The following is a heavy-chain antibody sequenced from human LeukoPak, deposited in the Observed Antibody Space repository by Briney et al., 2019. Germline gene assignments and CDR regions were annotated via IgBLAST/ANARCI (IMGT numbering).Heavy chain of an antibody. CDR1: GGSISRYY. Sequence: SETLSLTCTVSGGSISRYYRSWIRQPAGKGLEWIGRIYTSGSTNYNPSLKSRVTMSVDTSKNQFSLKLSSVTAADTAVYYCARVIHSYDYYYYMDVWGKGTTVTVSS. CDR2: IYTSGST. V-gene: IGHV4-4*07. J-gene: IGHJ6*03. CDR3: ARVIHSYDYYYYMDV. D-gene: IGHD5-18*01.